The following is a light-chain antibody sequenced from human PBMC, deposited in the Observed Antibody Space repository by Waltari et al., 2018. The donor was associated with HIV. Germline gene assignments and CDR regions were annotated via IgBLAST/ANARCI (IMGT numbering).Light chain of an antibody. CDR2: SAS. CDR1: QDIDTS. Sequence: DIQLTQSPSFLSASVGDRVTITCRASQDIDTSLVWYQQKPGKAPNLLIYSASTLQSGVPSRFSGSGSGTEFTLTISSLQPEDFATYYCQQLNTHVIFGGGTKVEI. V-gene: IGKV1-9*01. CDR3: QQLNTHVI. J-gene: IGKJ4*01.